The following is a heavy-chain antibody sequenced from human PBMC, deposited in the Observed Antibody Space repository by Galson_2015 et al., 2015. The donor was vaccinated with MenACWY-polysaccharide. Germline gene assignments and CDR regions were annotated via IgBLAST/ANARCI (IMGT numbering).Heavy chain of an antibody. J-gene: IGHJ4*02. D-gene: IGHD3-10*01. Sequence: SVKVSCKASGYTFTSFGISWVRQAPGQGLEWMGWISAYDGHTNYAQKFQGRVTMTTDTSTSTAYMALRSLRSDDTAVYYCARNPGSASPYYFAFWGQGPLVTVSS. CDR2: ISAYDGHT. CDR1: GYTFTSFG. V-gene: IGHV1-18*01. CDR3: ARNPGSASPYYFAF.